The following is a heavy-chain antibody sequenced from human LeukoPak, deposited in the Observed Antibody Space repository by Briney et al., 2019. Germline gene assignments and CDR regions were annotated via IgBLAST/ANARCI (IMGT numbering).Heavy chain of an antibody. CDR1: GFTFSTYA. J-gene: IGHJ4*02. CDR3: AKISISAESNFDY. Sequence: GGSLRLSCAASGFTFSTYAMHWVRQAPGKGLEWVAFIWPDGSKKYYADSVTGRFAISRENSKNTVYLQMNDLRPEDTALYFCAKISISAESNFDYWGQGTLLTVSS. CDR2: IWPDGSKK. V-gene: IGHV3-30*02. D-gene: IGHD2/OR15-2a*01.